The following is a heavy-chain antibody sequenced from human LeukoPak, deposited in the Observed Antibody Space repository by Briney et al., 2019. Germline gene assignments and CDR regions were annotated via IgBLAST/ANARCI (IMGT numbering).Heavy chain of an antibody. V-gene: IGHV3-21*05. CDR3: ASRSYYYYGMDV. CDR2: ISSSSSYT. CDR1: GFTFSSYS. J-gene: IGHJ6*02. Sequence: GGSLRLSCAASGFTFSSYSMNWVRQAPGKGLEWVSYISSSSSYTNYADSVKGRFTISRDNAKNSLYLQMNSLRAEDTAVYYCASRSYYYYGMDVWGQGTTVTVSS.